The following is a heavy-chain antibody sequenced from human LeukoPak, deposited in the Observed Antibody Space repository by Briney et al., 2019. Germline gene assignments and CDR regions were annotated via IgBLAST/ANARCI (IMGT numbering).Heavy chain of an antibody. V-gene: IGHV3-66*01. CDR1: GFTVSSNY. CDR2: IYSGGST. Sequence: GGSLRLSCAASGFTVSSNYMSWVRQAPGKGLEWVSVIYSGGSTYYADSVKGRFTISRDNSKNTLYLQMNSLRAEDTAVYYCAKSRPYCSGGDCYSNFDYWGQGALVTVSS. CDR3: AKSRPYCSGGDCYSNFDY. J-gene: IGHJ4*02. D-gene: IGHD2-15*01.